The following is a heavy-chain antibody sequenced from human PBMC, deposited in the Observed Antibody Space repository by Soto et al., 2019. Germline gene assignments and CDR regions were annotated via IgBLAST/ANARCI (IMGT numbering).Heavy chain of an antibody. V-gene: IGHV1-46*01. J-gene: IGHJ6*02. CDR1: GYTFTSYY. CDR3: ARDGAKNSRGWYGYYYYYYCMDV. D-gene: IGHD6-19*01. CDR2: INPSGGST. Sequence: ASVKVSCKASGYTFTSYYMHWVRQATRQGLEWMGIINPSGGSTSYAQKFQGRVTMTRDTSTSTVYMELSSLRSEDTAVYYCARDGAKNSRGWYGYYYYYYCMDVWGQGTTVTVSS.